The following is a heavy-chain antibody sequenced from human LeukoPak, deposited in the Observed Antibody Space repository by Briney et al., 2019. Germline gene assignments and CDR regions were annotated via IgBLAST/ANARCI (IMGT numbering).Heavy chain of an antibody. CDR1: GASINSAGYY. CDR2: ISYTGST. CDR3: GRGGGDYSSSYLFDY. J-gene: IGHJ4*02. Sequence: SQTLSLTCTVSGASINSAGYYWSWIRQLPGKGLEWIRYISYTGSTYYNPSLKSRVIISRDTSKNQFSLKLSSGTAADTAVYYWGRGGGDYSSSYLFDYWGQGTLVTVSS. D-gene: IGHD6-6*01. V-gene: IGHV4-31*03.